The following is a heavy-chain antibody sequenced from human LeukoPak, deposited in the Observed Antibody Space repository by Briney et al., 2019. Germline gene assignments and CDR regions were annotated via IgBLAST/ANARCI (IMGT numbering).Heavy chain of an antibody. D-gene: IGHD3-22*01. J-gene: IGHJ5*02. Sequence: PSETLSLTCAVSGGSISSSSYYWGWIHQPPGKGLEWIGSIYYSGSTYYNPSLKNRVTISVDTSKNQFSLKLSSVTAADTAVYYCARDSSDLLSDWFDPWGQGTLVTVSS. CDR3: ARDSSDLLSDWFDP. CDR2: IYYSGST. V-gene: IGHV4-39*02. CDR1: GGSISSSSYY.